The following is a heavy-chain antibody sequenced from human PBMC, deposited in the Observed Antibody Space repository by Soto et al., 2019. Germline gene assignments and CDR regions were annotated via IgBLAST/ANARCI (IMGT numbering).Heavy chain of an antibody. Sequence: QVHLVESGGGVVQPGGSLRLSCAASGFSFSNFGMHWVRQAPGKGLEWVTVISYDGRYKYYADSVKGRFTISRDNSKNTLYLQVNSLIAEDTAVYYCAKAIEQGLVWYLDLWGRGTLVTVSS. J-gene: IGHJ2*01. D-gene: IGHD6-19*01. CDR2: ISYDGRYK. CDR3: AKAIEQGLVWYLDL. V-gene: IGHV3-30*18. CDR1: GFSFSNFG.